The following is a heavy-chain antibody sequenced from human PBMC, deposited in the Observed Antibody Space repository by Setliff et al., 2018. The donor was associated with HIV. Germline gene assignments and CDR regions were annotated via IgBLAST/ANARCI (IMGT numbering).Heavy chain of an antibody. CDR2: IIPIFGTV. D-gene: IGHD2-2*01. J-gene: IGHJ3*02. Sequence: PPASVKVSCKASGGTLRASVGIFTTYNIGVSWVRQAPGQGLEWMGGIIPIFGTVKYAQKFQGRVTITADEFTSTAYMELSSLRSEDTAVYYCARSRDIVVVPAAPRGAFDIWGQGTMVTVSS. CDR3: ARSRDIVVVPAAPRGAFDI. CDR1: GGTLRASVGIFTTYNIG. V-gene: IGHV1-69*13.